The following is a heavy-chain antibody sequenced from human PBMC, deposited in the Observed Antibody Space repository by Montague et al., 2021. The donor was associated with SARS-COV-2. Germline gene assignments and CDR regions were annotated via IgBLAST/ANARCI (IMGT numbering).Heavy chain of an antibody. V-gene: IGHV4-39*01. CDR2: ISYSGST. Sequence: SETLSLTCTVSGGSISSTSYYWGWIRQPPGKGLEWIGSISYSGSTYYKSSLKSRVTISVDTSKNRFSLRLSSVTAADTAVYYCARHITGSGNALDIWGQGTMVTVSS. CDR3: ARHITGSGNALDI. CDR1: GGSISSTSYY. J-gene: IGHJ3*02. D-gene: IGHD3-10*01.